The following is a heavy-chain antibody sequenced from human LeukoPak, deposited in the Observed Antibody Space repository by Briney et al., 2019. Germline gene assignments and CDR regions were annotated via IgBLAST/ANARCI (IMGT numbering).Heavy chain of an antibody. CDR3: VRGRYSSGWFKDKNWFDP. V-gene: IGHV4-59*12. CDR2: IYNSGST. J-gene: IGHJ5*02. D-gene: IGHD6-19*01. CDR1: GDSISTYF. Sequence: SETLSLTCTVSGDSISTYFWSWIRQSPGKGPQWIGYIYNSGSTNYNPSLKSRATISVDTSKNQFSLKLSSVTAADTAVYYCVRGRYSSGWFKDKNWFDPWGQGIPVTVSS.